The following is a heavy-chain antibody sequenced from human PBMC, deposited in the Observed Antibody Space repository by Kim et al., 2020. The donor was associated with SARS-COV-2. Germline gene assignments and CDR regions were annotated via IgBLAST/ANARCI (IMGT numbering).Heavy chain of an antibody. CDR3: ARDGYYYDSSGYYRRGRAFDI. CDR1: GFTVSSNY. J-gene: IGHJ3*02. D-gene: IGHD3-22*01. CDR2: IYSGGST. V-gene: IGHV3-66*01. Sequence: GGSLRLSCAASGFTVSSNYMSWVRQAPGKGLEWVSVIYSGGSTYYADSVKGRFTISRDNSKNTLYLQMNSLRAEDTAVYYCARDGYYYDSSGYYRRGRAFDIWGQGTMVTVSS.